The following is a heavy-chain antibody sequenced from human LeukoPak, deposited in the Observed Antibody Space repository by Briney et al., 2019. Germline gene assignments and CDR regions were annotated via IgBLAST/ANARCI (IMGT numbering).Heavy chain of an antibody. CDR1: GFTFRSYA. J-gene: IGHJ6*02. CDR2: ISGSGDST. V-gene: IGHV3-23*01. D-gene: IGHD3-10*01. CDR3: ARDITMVRGRYYYYGMDV. Sequence: GGSLRLSCAASGFTFRSYAMNWVRQAPGKGLEWVSAISGSGDSTYYAASVKGRFSISRDNSKNTLYLQMNSLRAEDTAVYYCARDITMVRGRYYYYGMDVWGQGTTVTVSS.